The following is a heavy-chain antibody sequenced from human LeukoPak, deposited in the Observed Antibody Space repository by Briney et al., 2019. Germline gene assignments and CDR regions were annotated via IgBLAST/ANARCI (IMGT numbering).Heavy chain of an antibody. V-gene: IGHV1-8*01. CDR1: GYTFTGYD. Sequence: ASVRVSCKASGYTFTGYDINWVRQATGQGLEWMGWMNPKTGDTGYAQKFQGRVSMTRNTSIATAYMELSGLRSDDTAVYYCTRGSLSGSSRDYWGQGTLLTVSS. D-gene: IGHD1-26*01. J-gene: IGHJ4*02. CDR3: TRGSLSGSSRDY. CDR2: MNPKTGDT.